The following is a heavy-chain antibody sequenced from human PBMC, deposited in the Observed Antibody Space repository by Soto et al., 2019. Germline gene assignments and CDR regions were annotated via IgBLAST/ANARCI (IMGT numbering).Heavy chain of an antibody. Sequence: EVQLLESGGGLVQSGGSLRLSCAASGFTFSNYAMSWVRQAPGKGLEWVSSINTIESSTYYADSVKGRFTISRDHSKNTLYLQMNSLRAEDTAIYYCAKNYYFDYWGQGTLVTVSS. J-gene: IGHJ4*02. CDR1: GFTFSNYA. V-gene: IGHV3-23*01. CDR3: AKNYYFDY. CDR2: INTIESST.